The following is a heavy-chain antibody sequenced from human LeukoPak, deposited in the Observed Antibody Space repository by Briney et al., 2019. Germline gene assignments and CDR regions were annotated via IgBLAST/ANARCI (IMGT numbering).Heavy chain of an antibody. J-gene: IGHJ4*02. CDR3: AKDHSELSGFDY. V-gene: IGHV3-21*01. Sequence: GGSLRLSCAASGFTFSSYSMNWVRQAPGKGLEWVSSISSSSSYIYYADSVKGRFTISRDNAKKSLYLQMNSLRAEDTAVYYCAKDHSELSGFDYWGQGTLVTVSS. CDR2: ISSSSSYI. D-gene: IGHD3-10*01. CDR1: GFTFSSYS.